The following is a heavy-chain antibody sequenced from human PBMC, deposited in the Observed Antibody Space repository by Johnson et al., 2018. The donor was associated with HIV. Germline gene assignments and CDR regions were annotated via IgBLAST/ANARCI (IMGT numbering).Heavy chain of an antibody. D-gene: IGHD6-6*01. J-gene: IGHJ3*01. CDR2: VSFDGSNK. CDR1: GFTFSNYV. V-gene: IGHV3-30-3*01. Sequence: VQLVESGGGVVQPGRSLRLSCAASGFTFSNYVMNWVRQAPGRGLEWVALVSFDGSNKYFADSVKGRFTISRDTSKNTVRLQMNSLKAEDTGLYYCARTIGDRPGGAFDVWGQGTMVTVSS. CDR3: ARTIGDRPGGAFDV.